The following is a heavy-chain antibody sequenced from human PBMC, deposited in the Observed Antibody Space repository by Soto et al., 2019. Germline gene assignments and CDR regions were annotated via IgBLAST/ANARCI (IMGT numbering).Heavy chain of an antibody. CDR1: GGSFSGYY. Sequence: QVQLQQWGAGLLKPSETLSLTCAVYGGSFSGYYWSWIRQPPGKGLEWIGEINHSGSTNYNPSLKSRVTISVDTSKNQFSLKLSSVTAADTAVYYCARGFGSGGAFDIWGQGTMVTVSS. V-gene: IGHV4-34*01. D-gene: IGHD6-19*01. CDR2: INHSGST. J-gene: IGHJ3*02. CDR3: ARGFGSGGAFDI.